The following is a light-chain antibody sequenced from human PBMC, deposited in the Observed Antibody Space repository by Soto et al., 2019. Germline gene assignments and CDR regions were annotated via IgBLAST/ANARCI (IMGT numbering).Light chain of an antibody. CDR1: QHVSSN. J-gene: IGKJ2*01. CDR3: QQYNNWPYT. V-gene: IGKV3-15*01. Sequence: EIVMTQSPATLSVSPGGSATLSCRASQHVSSNFAWYRQKPGQAPTLLIYRASTMATGIPARFSGSGSGTEFTLTISSLQSEDFAVSYCQQYNNWPYTFGQGTKLEIK. CDR2: RAS.